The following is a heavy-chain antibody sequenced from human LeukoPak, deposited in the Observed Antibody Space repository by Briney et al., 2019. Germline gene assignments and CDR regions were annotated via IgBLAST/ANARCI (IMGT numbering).Heavy chain of an antibody. CDR3: ARRSVAGHFDY. CDR1: GYIFTGYY. CDR2: INPNSGGT. V-gene: IGHV1-2*02. Sequence: ASVKVSCKASGYIFTGYYMHGVRQAPGQGLERMGWINPNSGGTNYAQKFQGSVTMTRDTSISTDYMELSRLRSDDTAVYYCARRSVAGHFDYWGQGTLVTVSS. J-gene: IGHJ4*02. D-gene: IGHD6-19*01.